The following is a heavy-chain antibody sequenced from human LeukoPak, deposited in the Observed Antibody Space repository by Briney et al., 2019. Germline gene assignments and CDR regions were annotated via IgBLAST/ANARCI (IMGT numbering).Heavy chain of an antibody. J-gene: IGHJ4*02. V-gene: IGHV3-30*18. D-gene: IGHD2-21*02. CDR2: ISHDGGNK. CDR3: AKDSRTYCGGDCYSFDY. Sequence: GGSLRLSCAASGCTFSNFGMHWVRQAPGKGLEWVAVISHDGGNKYYADSVKGRFTISRDNSKNTLFLQMNSLRGEDTAVYYCAKDSRTYCGGDCYSFDYWGQGALVTVSS. CDR1: GCTFSNFG.